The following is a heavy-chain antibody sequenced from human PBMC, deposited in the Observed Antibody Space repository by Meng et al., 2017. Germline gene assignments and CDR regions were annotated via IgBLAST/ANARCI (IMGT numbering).Heavy chain of an antibody. CDR1: GYTFPDYW. CDR3: ARDEDISAAGKLFGDY. Sequence: QGAVWQSGGEVKKPGALVKGSCKASGYTFPDYWLHWVRRAPGQGFEWMGRINPKSGDTHYAQRFQGRVTMTGDTSISTAYMELSGLRSDDTAMYYCARDEDISAAGKLFGDYWGQGTLVTVSS. V-gene: IGHV1-2*06. CDR2: INPKSGDT. J-gene: IGHJ4*02. D-gene: IGHD6-13*01.